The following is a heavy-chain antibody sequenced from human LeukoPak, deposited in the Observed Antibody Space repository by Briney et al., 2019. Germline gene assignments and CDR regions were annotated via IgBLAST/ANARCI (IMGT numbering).Heavy chain of an antibody. CDR1: GYSISSGYY. J-gene: IGHJ5*02. CDR3: ASLSYDSLTGAGFDP. CDR2: IYHSGST. D-gene: IGHD3-22*01. V-gene: IGHV4-38-2*02. Sequence: SETLSLTCTVSGYSISSGYYWGWIRQPPGKGPEWIGSIYHSGSTYYNPSLKSRVTISVDTSKNQFSLKLSSVTAADTAVYYCASLSYDSLTGAGFDPWGQGTLVTVSS.